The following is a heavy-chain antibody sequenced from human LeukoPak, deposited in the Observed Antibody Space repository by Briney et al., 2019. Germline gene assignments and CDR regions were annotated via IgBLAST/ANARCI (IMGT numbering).Heavy chain of an antibody. Sequence: PGRSLRLSCAARGFSSSNYWMSWVRQAPGKGLEWVANIKQDGSETYYVDSVKGRFTMSRDNAKNSLYLQMNSLRAEDTAVYYCAITIGYGSGNDQAGGWGQGTLVTVSS. CDR3: AITIGYGSGNDQAGG. CDR2: IKQDGSET. D-gene: IGHD3-10*01. J-gene: IGHJ4*02. V-gene: IGHV3-7*01. CDR1: GFSSSNYW.